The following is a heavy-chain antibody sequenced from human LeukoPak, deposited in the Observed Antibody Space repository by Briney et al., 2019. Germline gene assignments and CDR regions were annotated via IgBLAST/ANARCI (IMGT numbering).Heavy chain of an antibody. D-gene: IGHD5-18*01. J-gene: IGHJ4*02. CDR1: GGTFSSYA. Sequence: SVKVSCKASGGTFSSYAISWVRQAPGQGLEWMGGIIPIFGTANYAQKFQGRVTITADKSTSTAYMELSSLRSEDTAVYYCATERTGYSYGRGGGGPDYWGQGTLVTVSS. V-gene: IGHV1-69*06. CDR2: IIPIFGTA. CDR3: ATERTGYSYGRGGGGPDY.